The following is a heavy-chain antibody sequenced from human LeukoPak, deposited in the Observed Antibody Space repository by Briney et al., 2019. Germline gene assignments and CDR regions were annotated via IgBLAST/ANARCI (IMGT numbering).Heavy chain of an antibody. CDR1: GFSFSDSY. CDR2: ISSSGATI. Sequence: PGGSLRLSCAASGFSFSDSYMSWIRQAPGKGLECISYISSSGATIYYADSVKGRFTLSRDNAKNSLYLQMNSLRAEDTAVYYCTRDRGSSTLGDYWGQGTLVTVSS. J-gene: IGHJ4*02. CDR3: TRDRGSSTLGDY. V-gene: IGHV3-11*01. D-gene: IGHD7-27*01.